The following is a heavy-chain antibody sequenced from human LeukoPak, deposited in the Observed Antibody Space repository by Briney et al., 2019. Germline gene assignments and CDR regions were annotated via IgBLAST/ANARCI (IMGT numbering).Heavy chain of an antibody. D-gene: IGHD3-22*01. CDR3: AASPDYYDSSGYSYYFDY. CDR2: IVVGSGNT. CDR1: GFTFIHSA. V-gene: IGHV1-58*02. Sequence: SVKVSCKASGFTFIHSAIQWVRQARGQRLEWIGWIVVGSGNTNYAQKFQERVTITRDMSTSTAYMELSSLRSEDTAVYYCAASPDYYDSSGYSYYFDYWGQGTLVTVSS. J-gene: IGHJ4*02.